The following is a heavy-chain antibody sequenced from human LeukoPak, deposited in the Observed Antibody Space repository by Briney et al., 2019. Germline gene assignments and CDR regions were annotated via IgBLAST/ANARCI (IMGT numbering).Heavy chain of an antibody. CDR3: ARDQDTAMVKYYYYYYMDV. J-gene: IGHJ6*03. D-gene: IGHD5-18*01. Sequence: GGSLRLSCAASGLTFDDYAMHWVRQAPGKGLEWVSGISWNSGSIGYADSVKGRFTISRDNSKNTLYLQMNSLRAEDTAVYYCARDQDTAMVKYYYYYYMDVWGKGTTVTVSS. V-gene: IGHV3-9*01. CDR1: GLTFDDYA. CDR2: ISWNSGSI.